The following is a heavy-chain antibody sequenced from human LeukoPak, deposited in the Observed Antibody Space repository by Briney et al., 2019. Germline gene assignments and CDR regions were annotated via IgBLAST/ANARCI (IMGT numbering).Heavy chain of an antibody. CDR2: IKQDGRVK. Sequence: GGSLRHSCVASGFTFPNYWMSWVRQAPEKGLEWVANIKQDGRVKQYVDSMKGRFTISRDNAKNSLYLQMNSLRAEDTAVYYCARDRDDGGRDWWGQGILVTVSS. D-gene: IGHD4-23*01. V-gene: IGHV3-7*01. J-gene: IGHJ4*02. CDR1: GFTFPNYW. CDR3: ARDRDDGGRDW.